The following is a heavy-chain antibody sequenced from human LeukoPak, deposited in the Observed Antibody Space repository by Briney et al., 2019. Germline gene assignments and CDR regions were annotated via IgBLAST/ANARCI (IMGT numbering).Heavy chain of an antibody. CDR3: ARDRTSIFGVVSPYYYYGMDV. CDR2: IYTSGST. D-gene: IGHD3-3*01. Sequence: SETLSLTCTVSGGSISTYYWSWIRQPAGKGLEWIGRIYTSGSTNYNPSLKSRVTMSVDTSKNQFSLKLSSVTAADTAVYYCARDRTSIFGVVSPYYYYGMDVWGQGTTVTVSS. CDR1: GGSISTYY. J-gene: IGHJ6*02. V-gene: IGHV4-4*07.